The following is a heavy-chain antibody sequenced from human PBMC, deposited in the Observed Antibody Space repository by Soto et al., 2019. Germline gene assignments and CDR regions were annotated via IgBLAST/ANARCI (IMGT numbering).Heavy chain of an antibody. CDR1: GGTFSTYA. V-gene: IGHV1-69*12. D-gene: IGHD5-12*01. Sequence: QVQLVQSGAEVKKPESSVKVSCKAPGGTFSTYAISWVRQAPGQGLEGMGGIIPMFGTANYAQRFQDRVTITAHESTNTVYMQLSSLRSEDTAVYFCASAIHLWLRRINNGYSGWGQGTLVTVSS. J-gene: IGHJ4*02. CDR3: ASAIHLWLRRINNGYSG. CDR2: IIPMFGTA.